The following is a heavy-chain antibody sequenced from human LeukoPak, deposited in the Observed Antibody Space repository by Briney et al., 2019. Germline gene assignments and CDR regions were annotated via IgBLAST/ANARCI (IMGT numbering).Heavy chain of an antibody. CDR2: INHSGST. CDR1: GGSFSGYY. V-gene: IGHV4-34*01. CDR3: ARFSTLVAAAGTLFDY. J-gene: IGHJ4*02. Sequence: SETLSLTCAVYGGSFSGYYWSWIRQPPGKGPEWIGEINHSGSTNYNPSLKSRVTISVDTSKNQFSLKLSPVTAADTAVYYCARFSTLVAAAGTLFDYWGQGTLVTVSS. D-gene: IGHD6-13*01.